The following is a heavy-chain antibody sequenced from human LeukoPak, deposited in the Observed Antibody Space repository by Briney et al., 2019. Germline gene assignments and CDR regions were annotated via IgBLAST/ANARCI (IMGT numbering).Heavy chain of an antibody. J-gene: IGHJ4*02. V-gene: IGHV3-30*02. CDR3: AKDRRYTYYYDSSGHPPFDY. Sequence: GGSLRLSCAASGFTFSSYGMHWVRQAPGKGLEWVAFIRYDGSNKYYADSVKGRFTISRDNSKNTLYLQMNSLRAEDTAVYYCAKDRRYTYYYDSSGHPPFDYWGQGTLVTVSS. CDR1: GFTFSSYG. CDR2: IRYDGSNK. D-gene: IGHD3-22*01.